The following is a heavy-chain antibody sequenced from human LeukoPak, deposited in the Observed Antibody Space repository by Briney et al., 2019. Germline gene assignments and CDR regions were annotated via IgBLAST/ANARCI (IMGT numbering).Heavy chain of an antibody. CDR3: AKEYCSGGSCSYYYYYYYGMGV. V-gene: IGHV3-23*01. Sequence: PGGSLRLSCAASGFTFSSYAMSWVRQAPGKGLEWVSAISGSGGSTYYADSVKGRFTISRDNSKNTLYLQMNGLRAEDTAVYYCAKEYCSGGSCSYYYYYYYGMGVWGQGTTVTVSS. D-gene: IGHD2-15*01. J-gene: IGHJ6*02. CDR2: ISGSGGST. CDR1: GFTFSSYA.